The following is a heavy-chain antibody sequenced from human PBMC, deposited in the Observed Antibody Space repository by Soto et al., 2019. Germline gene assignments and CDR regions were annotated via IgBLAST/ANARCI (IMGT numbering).Heavy chain of an antibody. CDR2: ISGSGGST. J-gene: IGHJ6*03. D-gene: IGHD3-3*01. Sequence: PGGSLRLSCAASGFTFSSYAMSWVRQAPGKGLEWVSAISGSGGSTYYADSVKGRFTISRDNSKNTLYLQMNSLRAEDTAVYYCAKKGGVVIITLEIFMGGGWLDYYMDVWGKGTTVTVSS. CDR1: GFTFSSYA. CDR3: AKKGGVVIITLEIFMGGGWLDYYMDV. V-gene: IGHV3-23*01.